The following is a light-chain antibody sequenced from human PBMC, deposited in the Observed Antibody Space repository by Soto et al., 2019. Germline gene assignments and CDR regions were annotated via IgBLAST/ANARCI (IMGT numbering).Light chain of an antibody. CDR2: SAS. CDR3: QQYNEWPLT. CDR1: LSISNN. Sequence: VMTQSPATLSVSPGERATLSCRASLSISNNLDWYQQKPGQAPMLLIYSASTRATAIPARFSGSASGTEFTLTISSLQSEDFAVYYCQQYNEWPLTFGGGTKVETK. J-gene: IGKJ4*01. V-gene: IGKV3-15*01.